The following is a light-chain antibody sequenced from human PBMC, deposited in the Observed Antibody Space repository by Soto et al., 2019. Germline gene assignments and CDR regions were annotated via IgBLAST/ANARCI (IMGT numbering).Light chain of an antibody. CDR1: QSVLYSSNNKNY. J-gene: IGKJ1*01. CDR2: WAS. CDR3: QQYHSTPRT. V-gene: IGKV4-1*01. Sequence: DIVMTQSPDSLAVSLGERATINCKSSQSVLYSSNNKNYLAWYQQKPGQPPKLLIYWASTRESGVPDRFSGSGSGTDFTLTISSLQAEDVAVYYCQQYHSTPRTFGQGPKVEIK.